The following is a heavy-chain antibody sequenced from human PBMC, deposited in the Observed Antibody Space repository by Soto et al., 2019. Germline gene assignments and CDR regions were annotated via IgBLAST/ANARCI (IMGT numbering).Heavy chain of an antibody. Sequence: GGSLRLSCAASGFTFSSYALSWVRQAPGKGLEWVSAISGSGGSTYYADSVKGRFTTSRDNSKNTLYLQMNSPRAEDTAVYYCAKDRGYSSTPLYGMDVRGQGTTVTVSS. D-gene: IGHD6-13*01. V-gene: IGHV3-23*01. CDR1: GFTFSSYA. CDR3: AKDRGYSSTPLYGMDV. CDR2: ISGSGGST. J-gene: IGHJ6*02.